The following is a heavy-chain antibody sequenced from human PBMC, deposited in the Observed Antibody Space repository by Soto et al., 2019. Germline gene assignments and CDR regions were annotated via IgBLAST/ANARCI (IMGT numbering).Heavy chain of an antibody. D-gene: IGHD3-3*01. J-gene: IGHJ6*02. CDR1: GYTFTSYG. CDR3: ARVLSWASYYDFWSGYYNYYYYGMAV. V-gene: IGHV1-18*01. CDR2: ISAYNGNT. Sequence: ASVKVSCKASGYTFTSYGISWVRQAPGQGLEWMGWISAYNGNTNYAQKLQGRVTMTRNTSISTAYMELSSLRSEDTAVYYCARVLSWASYYDFWSGYYNYYYYGMAVWGQGTTVTVSS.